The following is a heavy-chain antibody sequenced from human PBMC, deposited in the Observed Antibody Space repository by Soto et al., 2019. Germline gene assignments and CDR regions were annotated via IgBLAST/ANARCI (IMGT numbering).Heavy chain of an antibody. J-gene: IGHJ4*02. CDR1: GVSISNYC. Sequence: PSETLSLTCTVSGVSISNYCWSWIRQPPGTGLEWIGEINHSGSTNYNPSLKSRVTISVDTSKNQFSLKLTSVTAADTAVYYCARDKITGLFDYWGQGTLVTVSS. D-gene: IGHD2-8*02. V-gene: IGHV4-34*01. CDR3: ARDKITGLFDY. CDR2: INHSGST.